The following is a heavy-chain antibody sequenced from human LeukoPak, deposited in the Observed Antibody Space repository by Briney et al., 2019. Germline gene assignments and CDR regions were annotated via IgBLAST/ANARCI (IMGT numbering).Heavy chain of an antibody. D-gene: IGHD3-16*01. CDR3: ARSGLWGFDP. V-gene: IGHV3-48*02. CDR1: GFSFTDYP. CDR2: IRTTAEGAKYA. J-gene: IGHJ5*02. Sequence: PGGSLRLSCATSGFSFTDYPMNWVRQAPGKGLEWISNIRTTAEGAKYAYYADSVKGRFTISRDNAKNSLYLQMNSLRDEDTAVYYCARSGLWGFDPWGQGTLVTVSS.